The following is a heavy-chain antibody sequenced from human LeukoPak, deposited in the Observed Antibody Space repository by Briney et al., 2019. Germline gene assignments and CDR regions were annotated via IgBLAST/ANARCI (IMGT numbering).Heavy chain of an antibody. J-gene: IGHJ4*02. Sequence: GGSLRLSCAASGFTFSSYWMTWVRQAPGKGLEWVANIKQDGSEIHYVDSVKGRFTISRDNAKNSLYLHMNSLRAEDTAVYYRATQDGSWGYWGQGTLVTVSS. CDR2: IKQDGSEI. CDR3: ATQDGSWGY. D-gene: IGHD6-13*01. CDR1: GFTFSSYW. V-gene: IGHV3-7*01.